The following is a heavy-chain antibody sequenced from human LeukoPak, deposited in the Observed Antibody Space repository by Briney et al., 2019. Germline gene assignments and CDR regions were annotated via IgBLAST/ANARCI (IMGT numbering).Heavy chain of an antibody. J-gene: IGHJ3*02. CDR3: ARLYDDAFDI. D-gene: IGHD2/OR15-2a*01. V-gene: IGHV4-31*03. Sequence: SETLSLTCTVSGGSISSGGYYWSWIRQHPGKGLEWIGYIYYSGSTYYNPSLKSRVTISVDTSKNQFSLKLSSVTAADTAVYYCARLYDDAFDIWGQGTMVTVSS. CDR1: GGSISSGGYY. CDR2: IYYSGST.